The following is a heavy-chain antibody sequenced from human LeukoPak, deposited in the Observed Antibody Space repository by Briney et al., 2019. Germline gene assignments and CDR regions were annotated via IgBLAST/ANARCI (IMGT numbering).Heavy chain of an antibody. J-gene: IGHJ4*02. V-gene: IGHV3-64*01. Sequence: GGSLRLSCAASGFIFSSYGMTWVRQAPGKGLEYVSAISSNGGSTYYANSVKGRFTISRDNSKNTLYLQMGSLRAEDMAVYYCARDRGDGYNFADYWGQGTLVTVSS. CDR2: ISSNGGST. D-gene: IGHD5-24*01. CDR1: GFIFSSYG. CDR3: ARDRGDGYNFADY.